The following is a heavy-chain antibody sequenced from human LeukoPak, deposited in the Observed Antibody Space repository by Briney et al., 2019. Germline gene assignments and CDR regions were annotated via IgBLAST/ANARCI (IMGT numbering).Heavy chain of an antibody. V-gene: IGHV1-24*01. D-gene: IGHD3-16*02. J-gene: IGHJ4*02. CDR3: ATGGYDYVWGSYRYTGVY. CDR1: GYTLTELS. CDR2: FDPEDGET. Sequence: EASVKVSCKVSGYTLTELSMHWVRQAPGKGLEWMGGFDPEDGETIYAQKFQGRVTMTEDTSTDTAYMELSSLRSEDTAVYYCATGGYDYVWGSYRYTGVYWGQGTLVTVSS.